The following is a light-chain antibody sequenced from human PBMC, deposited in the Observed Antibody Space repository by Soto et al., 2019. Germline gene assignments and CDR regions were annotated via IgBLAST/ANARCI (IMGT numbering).Light chain of an antibody. V-gene: IGKV3-20*01. CDR1: QSVSSSY. CDR2: GAS. Sequence: EIVLTQSPGTLSLSPGERATLSCRASQSVSSSYLAWYQQKPGQAPRLLIYGASSRATNIPDRFSGSGSGTDFTLTISRLEPEDFAVYYCQQYGSSPKTFGQGTKADI. J-gene: IGKJ1*01. CDR3: QQYGSSPKT.